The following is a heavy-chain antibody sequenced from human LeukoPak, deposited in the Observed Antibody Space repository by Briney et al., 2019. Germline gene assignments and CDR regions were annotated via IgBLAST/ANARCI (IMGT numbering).Heavy chain of an antibody. CDR2: IIPIFGTA. CDR3: ARDGKAAAGNNFDY. CDR1: GGTFSSYA. V-gene: IGHV1-69*05. J-gene: IGHJ4*02. D-gene: IGHD6-13*01. Sequence: SVKVSCKASGGTFSSYAISWVRQAPGQGLEWMGGIIPIFGTANYAQKFQRRVTMTRDKSTSTVYMELRRLTSEDTAVYYCARDGKAAAGNNFDYWGQGTLVTVSS.